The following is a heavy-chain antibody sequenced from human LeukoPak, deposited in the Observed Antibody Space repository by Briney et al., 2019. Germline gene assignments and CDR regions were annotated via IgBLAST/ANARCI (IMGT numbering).Heavy chain of an antibody. CDR2: INPNSGGT. CDR3: ARVQEVYVKSIYYVHYMDI. V-gene: IGHV1-2*02. J-gene: IGHJ6*03. CDR1: GYTFNDYY. Sequence: GASVKVSCKASGYTFNDYYIHWVRQAPGQGLEWMGWINPNSGGTNYAQGRVTMTRDTSISTAYMELSSLRYDDTAIYYCARVQEVYVKSIYYVHYMDIWGKGTTVTVSS. D-gene: IGHD3-10*02.